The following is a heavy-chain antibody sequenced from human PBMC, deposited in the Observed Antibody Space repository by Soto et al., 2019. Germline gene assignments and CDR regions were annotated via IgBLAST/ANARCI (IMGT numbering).Heavy chain of an antibody. V-gene: IGHV3-23*01. J-gene: IGHJ4*02. CDR3: VAPEQWLYVDY. CDR1: GFTFSSYA. CDR2: ISGSGGST. D-gene: IGHD6-19*01. Sequence: EVQLLESGGGLVQPGGSLRLSCAASGFTFSSYAMSWVRQAPGKGLEWVSAISGSGGSTYYADSVKGRFTISRDNSKNTLFPQMNSLRAEDTAVYYCVAPEQWLYVDYWGQGTLVTVSS.